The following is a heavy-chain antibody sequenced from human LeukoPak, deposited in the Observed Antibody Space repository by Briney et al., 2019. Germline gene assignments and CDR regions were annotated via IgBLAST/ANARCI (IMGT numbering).Heavy chain of an antibody. J-gene: IGHJ4*02. CDR1: GFTFRSYA. V-gene: IGHV3-23*01. Sequence: GGSLRLSCAASGFTFRSYAMNWVRQAPGKGLEWVSIISGSGETTYYADSVRGRFTISRDNSKNTLYLQTNTLRAEDTAVYYCAKVLGTYGSSGYAWYFDHWGQGILVTVSS. CDR2: ISGSGETT. D-gene: IGHD6-13*01. CDR3: AKVLGTYGSSGYAWYFDH.